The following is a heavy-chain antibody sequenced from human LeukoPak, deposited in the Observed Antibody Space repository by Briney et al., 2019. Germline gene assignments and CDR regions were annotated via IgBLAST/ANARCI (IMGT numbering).Heavy chain of an antibody. J-gene: IGHJ3*02. D-gene: IGHD3-16*01. V-gene: IGHV3-7*01. Sequence: GGSLRLSCVASRFTFSIYWMSWVRQAPGKGLEWVANIKQDGREEYYVDSVKGRFSISRDNAKNSLYLQMNSLRAEDTAVYYCARERMGPRGTFDIWGQGTMVTVSS. CDR3: ARERMGPRGTFDI. CDR1: RFTFSIYW. CDR2: IKQDGREE.